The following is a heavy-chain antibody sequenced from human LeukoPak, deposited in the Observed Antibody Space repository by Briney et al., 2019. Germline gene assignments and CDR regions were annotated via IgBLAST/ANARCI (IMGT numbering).Heavy chain of an antibody. J-gene: IGHJ3*02. CDR3: AGDLGFNINDAFDI. Sequence: SETLSLTCTVSGGSISSYYWSWIRQPPGKGLEWIGCIYYSGSTNYNPSLKSRVTISVDTSKNQFSLKLSSVTAADTAVYYCAGDLGFNINDAFDIWGQGTMVTVSS. V-gene: IGHV4-59*01. D-gene: IGHD3-16*01. CDR2: IYYSGST. CDR1: GGSISSYY.